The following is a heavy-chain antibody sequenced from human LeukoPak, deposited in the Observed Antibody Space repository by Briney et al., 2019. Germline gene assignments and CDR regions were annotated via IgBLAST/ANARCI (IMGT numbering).Heavy chain of an antibody. CDR3: ARGTYCSGGSCYEPHAFDI. V-gene: IGHV1-2*02. Sequence: ASVKVSCKASGYTFTGYYMHWVRQAPGQGLEWMGWINPNSGGTNYAQKFQGRVTMTRDTSISTAYMELSRLRSDDTAVYYCARGTYCSGGSCYEPHAFDIWGQGTMVTVSS. D-gene: IGHD2-15*01. J-gene: IGHJ3*02. CDR2: INPNSGGT. CDR1: GYTFTGYY.